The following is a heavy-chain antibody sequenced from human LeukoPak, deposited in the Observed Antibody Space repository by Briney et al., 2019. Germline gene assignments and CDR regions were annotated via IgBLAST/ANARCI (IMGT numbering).Heavy chain of an antibody. J-gene: IGHJ3*02. CDR1: GFTFTSYS. V-gene: IGHV3-48*01. CDR3: ARESSSSWYRSDAFDI. CDR2: ISSSSSTI. Sequence: GGSLTLSCAASGFTFTSYSMNWVRQAPGKGLEWVSYISSSSSTIYYADPVKGRFTISRDNAKNSLYLQMNSLRAEDTAVYYCARESSSSWYRSDAFDIWGQGRMVTVSS. D-gene: IGHD6-13*01.